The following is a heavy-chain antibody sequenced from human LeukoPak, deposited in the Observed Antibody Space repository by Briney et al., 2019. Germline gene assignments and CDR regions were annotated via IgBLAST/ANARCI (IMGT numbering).Heavy chain of an antibody. V-gene: IGHV3-48*02. Sequence: GGSLRLSCAASGFTFSSYGMNCVRQAPGKGLECVSYISTSSNRIDYADSVKGRFTMSRDNAKNLLYLQMNSLRDEDTAMYYCARVSAPGTSGWYFGYWGQGTLVTVSS. J-gene: IGHJ4*02. CDR1: GFTFSSYG. D-gene: IGHD6-19*01. CDR2: ISTSSNRI. CDR3: ARVSAPGTSGWYFGY.